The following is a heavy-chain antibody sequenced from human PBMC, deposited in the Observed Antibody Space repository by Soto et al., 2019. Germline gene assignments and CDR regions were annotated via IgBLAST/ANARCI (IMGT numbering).Heavy chain of an antibody. CDR1: GYTFTGYY. CDR2: INPNSGGT. D-gene: IGHD6-13*01. Sequence: GVSLKVSCKSSGYTFTGYYMHWVRQAPGQGLEWMGWINPNSGGTNYAQKFQGWVTMTRDTSISTAYMELSRLRSDDTAVYYCARAAAAGTPPYFDYWDQGTLVTVSS. J-gene: IGHJ4*02. CDR3: ARAAAAGTPPYFDY. V-gene: IGHV1-2*04.